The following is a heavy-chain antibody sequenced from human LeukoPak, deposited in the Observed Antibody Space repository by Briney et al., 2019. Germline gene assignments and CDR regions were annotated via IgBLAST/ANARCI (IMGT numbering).Heavy chain of an antibody. Sequence: SETLSLTCTVSGGPISSSSYSWGWIRRPPGKGPEWIENIYYSGSTYYYPSFKSRVTISVDTSRNQFSLKLRSVTAADTAVYYCARGSCSGGGCYPSGNWFDPWGQGTLVTVSS. CDR2: IYYSGST. V-gene: IGHV4-39*01. J-gene: IGHJ5*02. D-gene: IGHD2-15*01. CDR3: ARGSCSGGGCYPSGNWFDP. CDR1: GGPISSSSYS.